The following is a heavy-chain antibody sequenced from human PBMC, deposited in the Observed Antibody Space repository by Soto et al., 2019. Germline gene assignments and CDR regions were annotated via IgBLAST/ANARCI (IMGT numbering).Heavy chain of an antibody. CDR2: IKSGEIGI. J-gene: IGHJ4*02. D-gene: IGHD3-9*01. V-gene: IGHV3-74*01. Sequence: EVQLVESGGGLVQPGGSLTLSCAASGFIFSNYWMHWVRQAPGKGLVWVSRIKSGEIGISYADSVKGRFTISRDNAKNTLHLQMNSLRVEDTAVYYCARGGADILTGPLDYWGQGTLVTVSS. CDR3: ARGGADILTGPLDY. CDR1: GFIFSNYW.